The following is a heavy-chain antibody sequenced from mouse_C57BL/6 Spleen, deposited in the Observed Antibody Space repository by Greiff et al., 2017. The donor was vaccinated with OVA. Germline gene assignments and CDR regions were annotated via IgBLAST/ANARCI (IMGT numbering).Heavy chain of an antibody. CDR1: DSEVFPIAY. CDR3: ARKDKTYGNYPLWYFDV. CDR2: ILPSIGRT. D-gene: IGHD2-1*01. V-gene: IGHV15-2*01. Sequence: VQLQQSGSELRSPGSSVKLSCKDFDSEVFPIAYMSWVRQKPGHGFEWIGGILPSIGRTIYGEKFEDKATLDADTLSNTAYLELNSLTSEDSAIYYCARKDKTYGNYPLWYFDVWGTGTTVTVSS. J-gene: IGHJ1*03.